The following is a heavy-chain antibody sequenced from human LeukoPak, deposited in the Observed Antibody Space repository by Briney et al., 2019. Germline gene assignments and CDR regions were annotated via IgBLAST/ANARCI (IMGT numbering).Heavy chain of an antibody. CDR3: AREIIAARFDY. V-gene: IGHV4-59*12. D-gene: IGHD6-6*01. CDR1: GGSISSYY. CDR2: IYYSGIT. Sequence: IPSETLSLTCTVSGGSISSYYWSWIRQPPGKGLEWIGYIYYSGITNYNPSLKSRVTISVDTSKNHSSLKLSSVTAADAAVYYCAREIIAARFDYWGQGTLVTVSS. J-gene: IGHJ4*02.